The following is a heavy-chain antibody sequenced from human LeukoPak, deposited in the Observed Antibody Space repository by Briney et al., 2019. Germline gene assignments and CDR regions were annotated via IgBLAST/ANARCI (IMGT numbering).Heavy chain of an antibody. V-gene: IGHV1-24*01. J-gene: IGHJ3*01. CDR3: ATEGKKQLLQGDAFDV. CDR1: GYTLAELS. CDR2: SNLDHGET. Sequence: ASVKVSCKVSGYTLAELSIHWVRQAPGKGLEWMGGSNLDHGETVYAPNFQGRVTLTEETSTGTAYMEVSSLRSDDTAVYYCATEGKKQLLQGDAFDVWGQGTMISVSS. D-gene: IGHD2-2*01.